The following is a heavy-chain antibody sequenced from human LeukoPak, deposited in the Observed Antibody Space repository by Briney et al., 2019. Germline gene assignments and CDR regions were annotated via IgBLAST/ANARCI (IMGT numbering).Heavy chain of an antibody. CDR3: ARGMVVAATRYYYGMDV. D-gene: IGHD2-15*01. CDR2: MNPNSGNT. V-gene: IGHV1-8*01. J-gene: IGHJ6*02. Sequence: ASVKVSCKASGYTSTSYDINWVRQATGQGLEWMGWMNPNSGNTGYAQKFQGRVTMTRNTSISAAYMELSSLRSEDTAVYYCARGMVVAATRYYYGMDVWGQGTTVTVSS. CDR1: GYTSTSYD.